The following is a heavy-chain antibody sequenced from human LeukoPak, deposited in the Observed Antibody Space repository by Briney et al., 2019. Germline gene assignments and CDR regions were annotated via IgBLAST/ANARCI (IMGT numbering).Heavy chain of an antibody. V-gene: IGHV3-48*03. CDR2: ISSGSNTI. CDR1: GFTFSSYE. D-gene: IGHD6-6*01. CDR3: ARDDGGRHTSSLDY. J-gene: IGHJ4*02. Sequence: GGSLRLSCAASGFTFSSYEMSWVRQAPGKGLEWVSYISSGSNTIYYADSVKGRFTISSDNAKNSLYLQMNSLRAEDTAVYYCARDDGGRHTSSLDYWGQGTLVTVSS.